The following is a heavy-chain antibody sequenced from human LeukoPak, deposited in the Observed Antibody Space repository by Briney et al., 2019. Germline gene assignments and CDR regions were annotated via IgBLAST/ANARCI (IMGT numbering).Heavy chain of an antibody. Sequence: NPSETLSLTCAVSGGSISSSNWWSWVRQPPGKGLEWIGEIYHSGSTNYNPSLRSRVTISVDKSKNQFSLKLSSVTAADTAVYYCARSPRRYCSGGSCPYYFDYWGQGTLVTVSS. D-gene: IGHD2-15*01. CDR2: IYHSGST. CDR1: GGSISSSNW. CDR3: ARSPRRYCSGGSCPYYFDY. V-gene: IGHV4-4*02. J-gene: IGHJ4*02.